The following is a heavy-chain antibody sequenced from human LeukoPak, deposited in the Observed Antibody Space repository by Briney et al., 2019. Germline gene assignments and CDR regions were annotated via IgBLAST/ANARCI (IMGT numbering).Heavy chain of an antibody. J-gene: IGHJ4*02. CDR3: ARGPLAAAGDY. Sequence: GGSLRLSCAASGFTFSSYSMKWVRQAPGKGLEWVSSISSSSSYIYYADSVKGRFTISRDNAKNSLYLQMNSLRAEDTAVYYCARGPLAAAGDYWGQGTLVTVSS. D-gene: IGHD6-13*01. CDR2: ISSSSSYI. CDR1: GFTFSSYS. V-gene: IGHV3-21*01.